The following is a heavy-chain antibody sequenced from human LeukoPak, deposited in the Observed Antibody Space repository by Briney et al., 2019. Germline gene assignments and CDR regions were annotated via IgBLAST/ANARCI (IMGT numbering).Heavy chain of an antibody. CDR3: SAGLRGYFDY. D-gene: IGHD2-21*02. Sequence: PGGSLRLSCAASGFTFSSHGMHWVRQAPGKGLEWVAVISYDGSNKHYTDSVKGRFTISRDNSKNTLYLQMNSLRAEDTAVYYCSAGLRGYFDYWGQGTLVTVPS. CDR2: ISYDGSNK. J-gene: IGHJ4*02. V-gene: IGHV3-30*03. CDR1: GFTFSSHG.